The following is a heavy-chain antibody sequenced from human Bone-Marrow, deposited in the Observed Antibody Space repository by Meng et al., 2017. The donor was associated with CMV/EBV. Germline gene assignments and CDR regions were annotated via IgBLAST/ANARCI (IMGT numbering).Heavy chain of an antibody. Sequence: ASVKVSCKASGYTFTGHYMHWVRQAPGQGLEWMGWINPNSGGTNYAQKFQGRVTMTRDTSISTAYMELSRLRSDDTALYYCARDGLIWFGELLGTNFDYYYGMDVWGQGTTVTVSS. CDR3: ARDGLIWFGELLGTNFDYYYGMDV. V-gene: IGHV1-2*02. CDR2: INPNSGGT. CDR1: GYTFTGHY. J-gene: IGHJ6*02. D-gene: IGHD3-10*01.